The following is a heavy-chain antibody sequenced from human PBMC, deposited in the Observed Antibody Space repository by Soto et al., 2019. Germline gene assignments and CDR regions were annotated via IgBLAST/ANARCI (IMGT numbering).Heavy chain of an antibody. CDR2: IYYSGST. J-gene: IGHJ5*02. D-gene: IGHD6-6*01. Sequence: QVQLQESGPGLVKPSQTLSLTCTVSGASMSSGGYYWTWIRQSPGQGLEWIGYIYYSGSTYYNPSLESRVAISLDTSRSQFSLTLHSVTAADTAIYDCARDRHNNFFDPWGQGTLVTVSS. V-gene: IGHV4-31*03. CDR3: ARDRHNNFFDP. CDR1: GASMSSGGYY.